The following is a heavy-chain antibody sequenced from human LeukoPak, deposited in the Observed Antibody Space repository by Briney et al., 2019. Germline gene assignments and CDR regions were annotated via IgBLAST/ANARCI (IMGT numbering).Heavy chain of an antibody. CDR1: GYTFTGYY. CDR2: INPNSGGT. Sequence: ASVKVSCKASGYTFTGYYMHWVRQAPGQGLEWMGWINPNSGGTNYAQKFQGRVTMTRDTSISTAYMELSRLGSDDTAVYYCASGPLLRLGGGKTFDYWGQGTLVTVSS. CDR3: ASGPLLRLGGGKTFDY. J-gene: IGHJ4*02. V-gene: IGHV1-2*02. D-gene: IGHD3-16*01.